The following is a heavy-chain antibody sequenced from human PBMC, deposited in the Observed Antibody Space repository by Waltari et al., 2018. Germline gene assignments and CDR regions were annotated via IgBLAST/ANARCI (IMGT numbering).Heavy chain of an antibody. J-gene: IGHJ3*02. CDR1: GFTFSTYN. CDR3: ARGRNGYIQDVFDI. CDR2: ISSTTTT. V-gene: IGHV3-48*01. Sequence: EVHLVASGGGLVQPGESLRLSCAASGFTFSTYNRNWVRQAPGKGLEWVSYISSTTTTYYADYVKGRFTISRDNAKNSLYLQMNSLRAEDTALYYCARGRNGYIQDVFDIWGQGTMVSVSS. D-gene: IGHD5-12*01.